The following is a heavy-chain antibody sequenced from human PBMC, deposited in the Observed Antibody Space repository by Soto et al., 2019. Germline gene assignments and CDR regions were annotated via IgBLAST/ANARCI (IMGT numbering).Heavy chain of an antibody. CDR2: INVYNGNT. CDR3: ARGVGSGSYYNQYQWLDP. J-gene: IGHJ5*02. CDR1: GYTFTNYG. D-gene: IGHD3-10*01. Sequence: ASVKVSCKASGYTFTNYGISWVRQAPGQGLEWMGWINVYNGNTKYAQKVQGRVTMTTDTSTSTAYMELRSLRSDDTAVYYCARGVGSGSYYNQYQWLDPWAQGTLVTVSS. V-gene: IGHV1-18*01.